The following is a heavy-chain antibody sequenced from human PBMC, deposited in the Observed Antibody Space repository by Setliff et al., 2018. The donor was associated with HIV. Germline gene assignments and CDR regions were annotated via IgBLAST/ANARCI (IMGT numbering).Heavy chain of an antibody. V-gene: IGHV3-23*01. J-gene: IGHJ6*03. CDR3: ANPPTVTTDYYYYYMDV. CDR1: GFTFSSYA. CDR2: ISGSAGSK. Sequence: GGSLRLSCAASGFTFSSYAMSWVRQAPGKGLEWVSVISGSAGSKYNADSVKGRITISIDNSKNTLYLQMDSLRPEDTAVYYCANPPTVTTDYYYYYMDVWGKGTTVTVSS. D-gene: IGHD4-4*01.